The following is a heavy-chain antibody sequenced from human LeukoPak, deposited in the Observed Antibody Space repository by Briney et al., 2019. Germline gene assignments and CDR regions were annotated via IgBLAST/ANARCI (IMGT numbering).Heavy chain of an antibody. J-gene: IGHJ5*02. CDR1: GFTFDGYG. Sequence: GGSLRLSCAASGFTFDGYGMSWVRQAPGKGLEWVSGINWNGGSTGCADSVKGRFTISRDNAKNSLYLQMNSLRAEDTALYHCARDPYYYGSGSYYKPPNWFDPWGQGTLVTVSS. CDR3: ARDPYYYGSGSYYKPPNWFDP. V-gene: IGHV3-20*01. CDR2: INWNGGST. D-gene: IGHD3-10*01.